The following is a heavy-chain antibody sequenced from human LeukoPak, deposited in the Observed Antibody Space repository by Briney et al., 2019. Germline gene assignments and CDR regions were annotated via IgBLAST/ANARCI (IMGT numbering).Heavy chain of an antibody. D-gene: IGHD1-26*01. V-gene: IGHV3-21*01. Sequence: GSLRLSCAASGFTFSSYSMNWVRQAPGKGLEWVSSISSSSSYIYYADSVKGRFTISRDNAKNSLYLEMNSLRAEDTAVYHCARDITGSLTDWGQGTLVTVSS. CDR1: GFTFSSYS. CDR2: ISSSSSYI. J-gene: IGHJ4*02. CDR3: ARDITGSLTD.